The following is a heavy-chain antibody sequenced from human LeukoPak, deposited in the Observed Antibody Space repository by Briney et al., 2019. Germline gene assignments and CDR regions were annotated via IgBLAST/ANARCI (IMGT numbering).Heavy chain of an antibody. D-gene: IGHD4-23*01. J-gene: IGHJ4*02. CDR3: ARVNGRNYYFDY. V-gene: IGHV4-61*02. CDR1: GGSISSGSYF. Sequence: SETLSLTCSVSGGSISSGSYFWTWIRQPAGKGLEWIGRIYTSGTIYYNPSLKSRVTISIDTSKNQFSLKLRSANAADTAVYYCARVNGRNYYFDYWGQGTLVTVSS. CDR2: IYTSGTI.